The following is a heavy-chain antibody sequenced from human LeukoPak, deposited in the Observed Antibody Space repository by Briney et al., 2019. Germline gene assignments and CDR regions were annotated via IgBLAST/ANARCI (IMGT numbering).Heavy chain of an antibody. J-gene: IGHJ3*02. Sequence: SETLSLTCTVSGGSISSYYWSWIRQPPGKGLEWIGYIYYGGSTNCNPSLKSRVTISVDTSKNQFSLKLSSVTAADTAVYYCARPLYTGGFDIWGQGTMVTVSS. V-gene: IGHV4-59*01. D-gene: IGHD2-2*02. CDR3: ARPLYTGGFDI. CDR2: IYYGGST. CDR1: GGSISSYY.